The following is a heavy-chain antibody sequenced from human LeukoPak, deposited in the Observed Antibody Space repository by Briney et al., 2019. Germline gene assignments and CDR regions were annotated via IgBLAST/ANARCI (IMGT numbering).Heavy chain of an antibody. Sequence: LGASVKVSCKASGYTFTSYYMHWVRQAPGQGLEWMGRIIPILGIANYAQKFQGRVTITADKSTSTAYMELSSLRSEDTAVYYCARALSSSSPMDGMDVWGQGTTVTVSS. CDR1: GYTFTSYY. J-gene: IGHJ6*02. D-gene: IGHD6-13*01. CDR2: IIPILGIA. CDR3: ARALSSSSPMDGMDV. V-gene: IGHV1-69*02.